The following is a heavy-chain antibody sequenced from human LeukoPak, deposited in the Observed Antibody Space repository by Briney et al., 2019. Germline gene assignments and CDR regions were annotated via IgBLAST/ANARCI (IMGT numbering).Heavy chain of an antibody. V-gene: IGHV1-8*01. CDR2: MNPNSGNT. J-gene: IGHJ6*02. CDR1: GYTFTSYD. CDR3: ARVLVGATHHYGMDV. D-gene: IGHD1-26*01. Sequence: GASVKVSCKASGYTFTSYDINWVRQATGQGLEWMGWMNPNSGNTGYAQKFQGRVTMTRNTSISTAYMELSSLRSEDTAVYYCARVLVGATHHYGMDVWGQGTTVTVSS.